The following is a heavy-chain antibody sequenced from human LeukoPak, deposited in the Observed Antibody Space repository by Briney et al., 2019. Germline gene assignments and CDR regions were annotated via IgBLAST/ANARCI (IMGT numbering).Heavy chain of an antibody. D-gene: IGHD3-22*01. CDR1: GGSISSSSYY. CDR3: ARAEYYYDSYPNWFDP. Sequence: SETLSLTCTVSGGSISSSSYYWGWIRQPPGKGLEWIGSICYSGSTYYNPSLKSRVTISVDTSKNQFSLKLSSVTAADTAVYYCARAEYYYDSYPNWFDPWGQGTLVTVSS. V-gene: IGHV4-39*07. CDR2: ICYSGST. J-gene: IGHJ5*02.